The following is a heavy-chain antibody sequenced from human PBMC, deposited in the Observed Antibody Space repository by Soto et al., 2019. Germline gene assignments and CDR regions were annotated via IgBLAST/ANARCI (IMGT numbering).Heavy chain of an antibody. D-gene: IGHD3-10*01. CDR1: GYTFTGYY. Sequence: PGASVKVSCKASGYTFTGYYMHRVRQAPGQGLEWMGWINPNSGGTNYAQKFQGWVTMTRDTSISTAYMELSRLRSDDTAVYYCARGPPLYGSRRNCLDYWGEGTLVTVSS. CDR2: INPNSGGT. CDR3: ARGPPLYGSRRNCLDY. J-gene: IGHJ4*02. V-gene: IGHV1-2*04.